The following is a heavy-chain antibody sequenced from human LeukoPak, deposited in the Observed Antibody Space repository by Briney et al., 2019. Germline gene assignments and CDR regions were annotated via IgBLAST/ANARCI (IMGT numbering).Heavy chain of an antibody. Sequence: ASVKVSCKASGYSFTGYYMHWVRQAPGQGLEWMGWINPNSGGTKTAQTSQGRVTMTRDTSISTAYMELSRLRSDDTAVYFCARSVVAGSGNFDYWGQGTLVTVSS. J-gene: IGHJ4*02. CDR3: ARSVVAGSGNFDY. CDR2: INPNSGGT. CDR1: GYSFTGYY. V-gene: IGHV1-2*02. D-gene: IGHD6-19*01.